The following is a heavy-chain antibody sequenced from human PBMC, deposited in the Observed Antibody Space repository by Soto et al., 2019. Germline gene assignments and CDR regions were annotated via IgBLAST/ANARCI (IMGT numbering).Heavy chain of an antibody. J-gene: IGHJ3*02. V-gene: IGHV1-18*04. CDR2: ISAYNGNT. CDR3: ARYWEEYYAFWSGHGGAFDI. D-gene: IGHD3-3*01. CDR1: GYTFTSYG. Sequence: ASVKVACKASGYTFTSYGISWGRQAPGQGLEGMGWISAYNGNTNYAQKLQGRVAMTTDTSTSTAYMELRSLRSDDTAVYYCARYWEEYYAFWSGHGGAFDIWGQGTMVTASS.